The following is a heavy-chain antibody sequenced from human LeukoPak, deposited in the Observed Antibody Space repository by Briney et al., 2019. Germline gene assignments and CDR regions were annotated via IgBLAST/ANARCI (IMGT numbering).Heavy chain of an antibody. J-gene: IGHJ6*03. CDR2: ISSSSSYI. CDR1: GFTFSSYS. D-gene: IGHD6-19*01. V-gene: IGHV3-21*01. Sequence: GGSLRLFCAASGFTFSSYSMNWVRQAPGKGLEWVSSISSSSSYIYYADSVKGRFTISRDNAKNSLYLQMNSLRAEDTAVYYCARRIAVAGMVYYYYMDVWGKGTTVTVSS. CDR3: ARRIAVAGMVYYYYMDV.